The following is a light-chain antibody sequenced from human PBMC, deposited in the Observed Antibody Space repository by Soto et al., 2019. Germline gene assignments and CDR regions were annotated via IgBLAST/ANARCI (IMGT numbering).Light chain of an antibody. CDR2: STN. CDR1: SGSVSTSYY. CDR3: VLYMGSGPHGV. J-gene: IGLJ3*02. Sequence: QTVVTQEPSFSVSPGGTVTLTCGLSSGSVSTSYYPSWYQQTPGQAPRTLIYSTNTRSSGVPDRFSGSILGNKTALTITGAQADDESDYYCVLYMGSGPHGVFGGGTKVTVL. V-gene: IGLV8-61*01.